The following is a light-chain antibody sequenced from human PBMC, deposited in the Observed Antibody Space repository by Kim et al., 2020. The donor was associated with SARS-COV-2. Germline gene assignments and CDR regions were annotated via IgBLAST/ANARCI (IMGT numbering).Light chain of an antibody. CDR3: QAWDSSTGGV. CDR2: QDR. Sequence: VSPGQTASITCSGDKLGDKYACWYQQKPGQSPVLVIYQDRKRPAGIPERFAGSNSGNTATLTISGTQAMDEADYYCQAWDSSTGGVFGGGTKVTVL. V-gene: IGLV3-1*01. J-gene: IGLJ2*01. CDR1: KLGDKY.